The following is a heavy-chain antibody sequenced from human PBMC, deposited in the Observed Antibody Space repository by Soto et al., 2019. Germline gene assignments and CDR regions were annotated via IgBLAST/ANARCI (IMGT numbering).Heavy chain of an antibody. CDR2: IKSSGTST. J-gene: IGHJ3*01. CDR1: GFTFGAFA. D-gene: IGHD2-15*01. Sequence: EVKLLESGGGLAQPGGSLRLSCAASGFTFGAFAMSWVRQAPGKGLYWVSSIKSSGTSTYYADSVKGRFTISRDNSKNRLYLQMNSLRAEDTAIYYFAKVPPRIVVVGGPFDGWGQGTMVTVSS. V-gene: IGHV3-23*01. CDR3: AKVPPRIVVVGGPFDG.